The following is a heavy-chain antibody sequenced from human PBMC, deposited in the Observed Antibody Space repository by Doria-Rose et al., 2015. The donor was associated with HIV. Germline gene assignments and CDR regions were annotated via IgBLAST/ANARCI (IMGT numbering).Heavy chain of an antibody. J-gene: IGHJ4*02. V-gene: IGHV2-26*01. CDR3: ARIKSSRWYHKYYFDF. Sequence: QVTLKESGPVLVKPTGTLTPTCTVSGVSLSSPGMGVSWIRQPPGKALEWLANIFSDDERSYKPSLKSRLTISRGTSKSQVVLTMTDMDPVDTATYYCARIKSSRWYHKYYFDFWGQGTLVIVSA. CDR1: GVSLSSPGMG. CDR2: IFSDDER. D-gene: IGHD6-13*01.